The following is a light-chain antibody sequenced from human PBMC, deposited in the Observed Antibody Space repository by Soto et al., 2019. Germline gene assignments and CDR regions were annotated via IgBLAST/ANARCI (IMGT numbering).Light chain of an antibody. CDR1: QSVSSSY. CDR3: QQYGSSPRT. CDR2: GAS. Sequence: EIGLSQSPAAQSLSPGERATLSCGASQSVSSSYLAWYQQKPGQAPRLLIYGASTRATGIPDRFSGSGSGTDFTLTISRLEPEDFAVYYCQQYGSSPRTFGQGTKVDIK. J-gene: IGKJ1*01. V-gene: IGKV3-20*01.